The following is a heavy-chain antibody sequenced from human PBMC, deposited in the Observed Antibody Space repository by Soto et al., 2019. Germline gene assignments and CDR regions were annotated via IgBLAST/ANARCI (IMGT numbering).Heavy chain of an antibody. Sequence: QVQLVESGGGVVQPGRSLRLSCAASGFTFSHYAMHWVRQAPGKGLECVALMSYDGSNEYYADSVKGRFTISRDNSKNTVYLQMNSLRAEDTAVYYFAKDGSHNFDYWGQGTLVTVSS. V-gene: IGHV3-30*18. CDR2: MSYDGSNE. CDR3: AKDGSHNFDY. CDR1: GFTFSHYA. J-gene: IGHJ4*02. D-gene: IGHD1-26*01.